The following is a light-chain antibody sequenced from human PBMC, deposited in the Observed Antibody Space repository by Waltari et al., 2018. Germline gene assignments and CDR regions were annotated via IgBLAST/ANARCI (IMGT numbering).Light chain of an antibody. Sequence: QSALTQPASVSGFPGQSITIPCTGTSSDVGSYNYVAWYQQRPGKAPKLLIYEVNKRPSGASNRFSGSKSGNTASLTISGLQAEDEADYHCCSYAGSYTWVFGGGTKLTVL. V-gene: IGLV2-23*02. CDR1: SSDVGSYNY. J-gene: IGLJ3*02. CDR3: CSYAGSYTWV. CDR2: EVN.